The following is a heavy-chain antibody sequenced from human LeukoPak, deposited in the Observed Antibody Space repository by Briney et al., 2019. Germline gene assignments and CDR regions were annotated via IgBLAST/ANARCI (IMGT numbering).Heavy chain of an antibody. CDR2: INHSGST. Sequence: SETLSLTCTVSGGSISSSSYYWGWIRQPPGKGLEWIGEINHSGSTNYNPSLKSRVTISVDASRNQFSLKLSSVTAADTAVYYCARGGVELHWLNYYYYMDVWGKGTTVTVSS. D-gene: IGHD3/OR15-3a*01. CDR1: GGSISSSSYY. V-gene: IGHV4-39*07. CDR3: ARGGVELHWLNYYYYMDV. J-gene: IGHJ6*03.